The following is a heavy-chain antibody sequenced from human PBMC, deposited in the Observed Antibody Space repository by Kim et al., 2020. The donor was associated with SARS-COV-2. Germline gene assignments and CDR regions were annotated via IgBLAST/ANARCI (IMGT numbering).Heavy chain of an antibody. J-gene: IGHJ4*01. CDR1: GFTFSGST. V-gene: IGHV3-73*01. CDR3: TRSAWDSSGLYSFDY. D-gene: IGHD6-25*01. CDR2: IRTKANSYAT. Sequence: GGSLRLSCAASGFTFSGSTIHWVRLTSGKGLEWVGRIRTKANSYATTYAAAVIGKFTISRDDSKNTTYLQMNRLKTEDTAVYYSTRSAWDSSGLYSFDY.